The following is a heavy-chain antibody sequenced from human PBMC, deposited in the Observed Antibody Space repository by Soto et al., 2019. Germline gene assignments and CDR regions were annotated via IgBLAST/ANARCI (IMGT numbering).Heavy chain of an antibody. Sequence: PSETLSLTCAVYGGTFSGYYWSWIRQPPGKGLEWIGEINHSGSTNYNPSLKSRVTISVDTSKNQFSLKLSSVTAADTAAYYCARKPHYYGSGSYPNWFDPWGQGTLVTVSS. CDR1: GGTFSGYY. V-gene: IGHV4-34*01. CDR3: ARKPHYYGSGSYPNWFDP. CDR2: INHSGST. J-gene: IGHJ5*02. D-gene: IGHD3-10*01.